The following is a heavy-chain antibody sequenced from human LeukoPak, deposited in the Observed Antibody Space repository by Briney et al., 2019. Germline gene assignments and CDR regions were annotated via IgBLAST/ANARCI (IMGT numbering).Heavy chain of an antibody. J-gene: IGHJ4*02. Sequence: GGSLRLSCAASGFTFSDYGIHWVRQAPGKGLEWVAVLSPHGNYEYYADSVQGRFTISRDDSKSTVSLQMNSLRDEDTAVYYCARNWIDRSLDYWGQGTSVTVSS. V-gene: IGHV3-33*01. CDR1: GFTFSDYG. CDR2: LSPHGNYE. D-gene: IGHD2-2*03. CDR3: ARNWIDRSLDY.